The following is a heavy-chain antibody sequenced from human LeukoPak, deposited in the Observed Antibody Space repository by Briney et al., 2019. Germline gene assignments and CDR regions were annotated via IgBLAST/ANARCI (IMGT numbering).Heavy chain of an antibody. CDR2: IRYDGSNK. Sequence: PGGSLRLSCAASGFTFSSYAMSWVRQAPGKGLEWVAFIRYDGSNKYYADSVKGRFTISRDNSKNTLYLQMNSLRAEDTAVYYCAAPHVLRFLEWLFFHWGQGTLVTVSS. D-gene: IGHD3-3*01. V-gene: IGHV3-30*02. CDR1: GFTFSSYA. CDR3: AAPHVLRFLEWLFFH. J-gene: IGHJ4*02.